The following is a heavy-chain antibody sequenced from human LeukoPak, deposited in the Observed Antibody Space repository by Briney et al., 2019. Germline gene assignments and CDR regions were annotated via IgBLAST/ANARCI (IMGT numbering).Heavy chain of an antibody. J-gene: IGHJ6*03. V-gene: IGHV4-34*01. Sequence: SETLSLTCAVHGGSFNIYYWSWIRQSPGKGLEWIGEINDSGTINYNPSLLSRVTVSLDRSKNQFSLKLSSVTTTDTAVYYCARRWNYGRNYYIDVWGKGATVSVSS. D-gene: IGHD1-7*01. CDR1: GGSFNIYY. CDR3: ARRWNYGRNYYIDV. CDR2: INDSGTI.